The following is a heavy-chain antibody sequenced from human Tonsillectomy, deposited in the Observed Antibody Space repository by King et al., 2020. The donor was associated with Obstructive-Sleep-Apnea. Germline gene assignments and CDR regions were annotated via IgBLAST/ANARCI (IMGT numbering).Heavy chain of an antibody. V-gene: IGHV2-70*11. J-gene: IGHJ4*02. CDR1: GFSLTSSAMS. CDR2: IDWDDDK. D-gene: IGHD3-22*01. CDR3: ARTTSYASSGFPILFDY. Sequence: TLKESGPALVKPTQTVTLTCTFSGFSLTSSAMSVSWIRQPPGKALEWLARIDWDDDKYYSTSLKTRLTISKDTSKNQVVLTMTNMDPVDTATYYCARTTSYASSGFPILFDYWGQGTLVTVTS.